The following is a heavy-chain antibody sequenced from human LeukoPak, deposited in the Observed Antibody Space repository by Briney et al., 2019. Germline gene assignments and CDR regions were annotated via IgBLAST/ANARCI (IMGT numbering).Heavy chain of an antibody. Sequence: ASVKVSCKASGYTFTSYDINWVRQATGQGLEWMGWMNPNSGNTGYAQKFQGRVTIARNTSISTAYMELSSLRSEDTAVYYCARGRRAHGYRGRLDWFDPWGQGTLVTVSS. CDR1: GYTFTSYD. D-gene: IGHD6-13*01. CDR3: ARGRRAHGYRGRLDWFDP. V-gene: IGHV1-8*03. CDR2: MNPNSGNT. J-gene: IGHJ5*02.